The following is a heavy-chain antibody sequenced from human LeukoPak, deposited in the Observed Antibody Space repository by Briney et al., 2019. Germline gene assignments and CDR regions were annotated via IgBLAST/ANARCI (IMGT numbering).Heavy chain of an antibody. V-gene: IGHV3-23*01. Sequence: PGGSLRLSCAASGFTFSTYAMSWVRQAPGKGLEWVSAVSSSGTSTYYADSVKGRFTISRDNSKNTLYLQMNNLRAEDTAVYYCAKAGDQNYYYYMDVWGKGTTVTVSS. J-gene: IGHJ6*03. CDR1: GFTFSTYA. CDR2: VSSSGTST. CDR3: AKAGDQNYYYYMDV. D-gene: IGHD4-17*01.